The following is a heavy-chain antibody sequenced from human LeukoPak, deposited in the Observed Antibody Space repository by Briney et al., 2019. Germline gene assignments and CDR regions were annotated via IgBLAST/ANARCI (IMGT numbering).Heavy chain of an antibody. CDR1: GGSISGHY. Sequence: SETLSLTCTVSGGSISGHYWGWIRQPPGKGLEWIGYMSYAGTTKYNPSLKSRVTISVDTSKNQVSMKLPSVSAADTAVYHCARDPAGSGWSDPWGPGTLVAVSS. D-gene: IGHD1-26*01. CDR2: MSYAGTT. V-gene: IGHV4-59*11. J-gene: IGHJ5*02. CDR3: ARDPAGSGWSDP.